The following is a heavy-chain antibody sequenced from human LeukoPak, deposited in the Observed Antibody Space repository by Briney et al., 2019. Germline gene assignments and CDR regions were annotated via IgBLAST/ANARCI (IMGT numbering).Heavy chain of an antibody. D-gene: IGHD4-17*01. V-gene: IGHV4-39*01. CDR1: GDFLSSGSYY. J-gene: IGHJ4*02. CDR2: IYYSGST. CDR3: ARFCQVTTCAKFEY. Sequence: NPSETLSLTCTVSGDFLSSGSYYWGWIRQSPGKGLAWIGSIYYSGSTFYNASFESRVTMSVDTSKNQFSLKLTSVTAADTAVYYCARFCQVTTCAKFEYWGQGILVTVSS.